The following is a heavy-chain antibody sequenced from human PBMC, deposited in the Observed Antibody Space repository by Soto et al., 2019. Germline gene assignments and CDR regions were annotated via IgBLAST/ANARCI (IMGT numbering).Heavy chain of an antibody. CDR3: ATLPNGWYAEPGP. CDR1: GFTFSSYE. Sequence: VGSLRLSCAASGFTFSSYEMNWVRQAPGKGLEWVSYISSSGSTIYYADSVKGRFTISRDNAKNSLYLQMNSLRAEDTAVYYCATLPNGWYAEPGPWGQGTLVTVSS. CDR2: ISSSGSTI. J-gene: IGHJ5*02. D-gene: IGHD6-19*01. V-gene: IGHV3-48*03.